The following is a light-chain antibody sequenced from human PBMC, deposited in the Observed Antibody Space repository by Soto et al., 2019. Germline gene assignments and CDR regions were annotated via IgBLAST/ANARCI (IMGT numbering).Light chain of an antibody. J-gene: IGKJ1*01. CDR2: GAS. CDR3: HQRQSWPRT. CDR1: QSLSGRY. V-gene: IGKV3D-20*02. Sequence: ILLPQCPFTMALSSGAGATLSCRASQSLSGRYLAWYQQKPGQTPRLLIYGASTSATGIPDRFSGIGSGTDFTLTISDVEPEDFAVYYCHQRQSWPRTFGQGTKVDIK.